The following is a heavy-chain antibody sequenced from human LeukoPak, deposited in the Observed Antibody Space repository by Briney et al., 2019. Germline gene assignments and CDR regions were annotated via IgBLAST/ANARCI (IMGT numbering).Heavy chain of an antibody. CDR2: IIASFGTA. J-gene: IGHJ5*02. CDR1: GGTLSRYA. V-gene: IGHV1-69*13. Sequence: ASVKVSCKASGGTLSRYAISWVRQAPGQGLEWMGGIIASFGTANYAQKFQGRVTISADESSGTAYMELSSLRSEDTAVYYCARVVTPRYCSSTSCYWKGWFDPWGQGTLVTVSS. D-gene: IGHD2-2*01. CDR3: ARVVTPRYCSSTSCYWKGWFDP.